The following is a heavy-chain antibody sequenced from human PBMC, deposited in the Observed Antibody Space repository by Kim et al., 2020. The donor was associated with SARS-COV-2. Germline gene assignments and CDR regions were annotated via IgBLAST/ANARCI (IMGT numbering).Heavy chain of an antibody. CDR3: ARDPTAASNGGNSGVFDI. V-gene: IGHV3-7*01. CDR1: GFTFSAYW. D-gene: IGHD5-12*01. Sequence: GGSLRLSCAASGFTFSAYWMTWVRQAPGKGPEWVAYIKEDGSAKYYLDSVRGRFTISRDNAKDSLFLQMDSLRAEDTAVYFCARDPTAASNGGNSGVFDIWGPGTMVTVSS. CDR2: IKEDGSAK. J-gene: IGHJ3*02.